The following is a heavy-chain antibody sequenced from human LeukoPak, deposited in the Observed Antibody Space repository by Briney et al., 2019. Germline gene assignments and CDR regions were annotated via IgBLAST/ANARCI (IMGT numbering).Heavy chain of an antibody. V-gene: IGHV3-64*01. CDR2: ISSNGGST. J-gene: IGHJ3*02. Sequence: PGGSLRLSCAASGFTFSSYAMHWVRQAPGKGLEYVSAISSNGGSTYYANSVKGRFTISRDNSKDTLYLQMGSLRAEDMAVYYCARENLVYAFDIWGQGTMVTVSS. CDR3: ARENLVYAFDI. CDR1: GFTFSSYA.